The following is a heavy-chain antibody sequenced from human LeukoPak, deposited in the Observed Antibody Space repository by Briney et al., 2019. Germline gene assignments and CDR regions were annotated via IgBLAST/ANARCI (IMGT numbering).Heavy chain of an antibody. CDR1: GGSFSGYY. V-gene: IGHV4-34*01. D-gene: IGHD5-24*01. CDR2: INHSGST. Sequence: KPSETLSLTCAVYGGSFSGYYWSWLRQPPGKGLEWIGEINHSGSTNYNPSLKSRVTISVDTSKNQFSLKLSSVTAADTAVYYCARGLRRRWLQLFSSFDYWGQGTLVTVSS. J-gene: IGHJ4*02. CDR3: ARGLRRRWLQLFSSFDY.